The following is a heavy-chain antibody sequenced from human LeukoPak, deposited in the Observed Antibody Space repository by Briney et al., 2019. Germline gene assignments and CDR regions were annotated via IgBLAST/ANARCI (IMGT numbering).Heavy chain of an antibody. CDR2: MDHSGST. Sequence: SETLSLTCAVYGGSFSGHYWSWIRQPPGKGLEWMREMDHSGSTNYNPSLKSRVTISVDTSKNQFSLHLSSVTAADTAVYYCARGQGDAWSGYVLNVWGKGTTVTVSS. CDR1: GGSFSGHY. V-gene: IGHV4-34*01. CDR3: ARGQGDAWSGYVLNV. J-gene: IGHJ6*04. D-gene: IGHD3-3*01.